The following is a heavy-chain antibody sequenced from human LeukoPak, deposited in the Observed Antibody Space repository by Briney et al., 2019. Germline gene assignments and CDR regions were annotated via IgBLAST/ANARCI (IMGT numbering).Heavy chain of an antibody. V-gene: IGHV3-30*04. CDR3: ARDPRIGAPDYLDY. CDR2: KGYDGGTK. D-gene: IGHD1-14*01. J-gene: IGHJ4*02. CDR1: GFTFSSYP. Sequence: GSPLRLSCAASGFTFSSYPVHGVPQAPGKGLDWLAVKGYDGGTKIYADSVKGRFTITRDDSKPTLYLEMNSLRVDDTAVYYCARDPRIGAPDYLDYWGQGTLVTVCS.